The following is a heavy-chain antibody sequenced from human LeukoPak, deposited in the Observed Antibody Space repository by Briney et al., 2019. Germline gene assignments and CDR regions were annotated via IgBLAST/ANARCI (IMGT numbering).Heavy chain of an antibody. Sequence: SETLSLTCTVSGGSISSYYWSWIRQPPGKGLEWIGYISYSGSTDSNPSLKSRVTFSVDTPKNQISLRLSSVPAADTAVYYCARTYCRGGSCHFDYWGQGTLVTVSS. V-gene: IGHV4-59*08. J-gene: IGHJ4*02. CDR3: ARTYCRGGSCHFDY. D-gene: IGHD2-15*01. CDR1: GGSISSYY. CDR2: ISYSGST.